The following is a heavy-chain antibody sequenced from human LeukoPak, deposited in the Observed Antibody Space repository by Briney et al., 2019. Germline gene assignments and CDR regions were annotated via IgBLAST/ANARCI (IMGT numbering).Heavy chain of an antibody. J-gene: IGHJ3*02. V-gene: IGHV3-23*01. Sequence: GGSLRLSCAASGFTFSSYAMSWVRQAPGKGLEWVSAISGSGGSTYYADSVKGRFTISRDNAKNSLYLQMNSLRAEDTAVYYCARDRRAFDIWGQGTMVTVSS. CDR2: ISGSGGST. CDR3: ARDRRAFDI. CDR1: GFTFSSYA.